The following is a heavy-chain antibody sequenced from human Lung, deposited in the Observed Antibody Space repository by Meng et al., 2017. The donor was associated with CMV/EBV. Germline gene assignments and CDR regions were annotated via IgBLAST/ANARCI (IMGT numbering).Heavy chain of an antibody. Sequence: GGSXRLXCAASGFTFSNHDMHWVRQAPGRGLEWAAFIRSDGNNKYYADSVKGRFTISRDNYKNTLYLQMNSLRAEDTAVYYRANQADSRWNYYFDYWGQGXLVTVSS. V-gene: IGHV3-30*02. CDR2: IRSDGNNK. CDR3: ANQADSRWNYYFDY. D-gene: IGHD3-22*01. CDR1: GFTFSNHD. J-gene: IGHJ4*02.